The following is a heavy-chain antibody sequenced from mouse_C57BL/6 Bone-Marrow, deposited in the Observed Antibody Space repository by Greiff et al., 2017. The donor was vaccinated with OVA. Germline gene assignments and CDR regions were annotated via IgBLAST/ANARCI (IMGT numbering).Heavy chain of an antibody. Sequence: QVQLQQPGAELVKPGASVKLSCKASGYTFTSYWMQWVKQRPGQGLEWIGEIDPSDSYTNYNQKFKGKATLTVDTSSSTAYMQLSSLTSEDSAVYDCARGATVVATNYWGQGTTLTVSS. CDR3: ARGATVVATNY. V-gene: IGHV1-50*01. CDR1: GYTFTSYW. J-gene: IGHJ2*01. CDR2: IDPSDSYT. D-gene: IGHD1-1*01.